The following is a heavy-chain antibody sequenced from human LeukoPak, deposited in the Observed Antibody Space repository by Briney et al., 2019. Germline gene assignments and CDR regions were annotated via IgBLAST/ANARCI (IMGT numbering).Heavy chain of an antibody. V-gene: IGHV4-59*01. Sequence: SETLSLTCTVSGGSISSYYWSWIRQPPGKGLEWIGYIYYSGSANYNPSLKSRVTISIDTSKNQFSLNLSSVTAADTAVYYCARGASGYSYGWGQGTLVTVSS. CDR1: GGSISSYY. J-gene: IGHJ4*02. CDR3: ARGASGYSYG. CDR2: IYYSGSA. D-gene: IGHD5-18*01.